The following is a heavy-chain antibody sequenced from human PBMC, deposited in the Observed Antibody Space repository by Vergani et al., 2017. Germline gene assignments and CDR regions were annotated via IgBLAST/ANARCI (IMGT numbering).Heavy chain of an antibody. CDR1: GYTFIDYY. J-gene: IGHJ5*02. V-gene: IGHV1-2*02. CDR2: INPKSGGT. D-gene: IGHD2-2*01. CDR3: ARRYCSSTSCLNWFDP. Sequence: QVHLVQSGAEVKKPGASVKFSCKASGYTFIDYYLHWVRQAPGQGLEWLAWINPKSGGTNNAQKFQGRVTVTRDTSITTAYMELSGLRSEDTAVYYCARRYCSSTSCLNWFDPWGQGTLVTVSS.